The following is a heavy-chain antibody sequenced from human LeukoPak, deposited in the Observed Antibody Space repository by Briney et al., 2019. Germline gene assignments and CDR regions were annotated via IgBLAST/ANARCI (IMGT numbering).Heavy chain of an antibody. CDR2: IYYSGST. D-gene: IGHD3-22*01. Sequence: SETLSLTCTVSGGSISSYYWSWIRQPPGKGLEWIGYIYYSGSTNYNPSLKSRVTISVDTSKNQFSLKLSSVTAADTAVYYCARYTYYYDSSGYFFDYWGQGTLVTVSS. CDR3: ARYTYYYDSSGYFFDY. V-gene: IGHV4-59*01. J-gene: IGHJ4*02. CDR1: GGSISSYY.